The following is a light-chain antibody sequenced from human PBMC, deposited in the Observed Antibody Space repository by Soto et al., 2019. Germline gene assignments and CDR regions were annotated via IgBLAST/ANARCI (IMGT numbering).Light chain of an antibody. CDR1: QAIDSW. J-gene: IGKJ1*01. CDR3: QQTLSFPPT. V-gene: IGKV1-12*01. CDR2: TGS. Sequence: DVKVSQSPSSVSASVGDRVTITCRASQAIDSWLAWYQQKPGEAPKLLIFTGSLLHSGVPPRFSGSGSGTDFTLTISSLQPEDFATYYCQQTLSFPPTFAQGTKVAIK.